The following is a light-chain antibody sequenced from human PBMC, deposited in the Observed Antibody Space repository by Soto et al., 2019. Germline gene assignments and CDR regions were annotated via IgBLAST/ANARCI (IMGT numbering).Light chain of an antibody. J-gene: IGLJ1*01. CDR2: DDT. CDR3: QVWDTSSDPLYV. CDR1: NIGSKS. Sequence: SYELTQPPSVSVAPGQTARISCGGNNIGSKSVHWYQQKPGQAPVLVVYDDTDRPSGIPERFSGSNSRNTATLTISRVEAGDEADYYCQVWDTSSDPLYVFGTGTKGTVL. V-gene: IGLV3-21*02.